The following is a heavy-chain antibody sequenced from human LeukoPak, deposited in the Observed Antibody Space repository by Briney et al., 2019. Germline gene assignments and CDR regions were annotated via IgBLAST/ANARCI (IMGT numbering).Heavy chain of an antibody. CDR2: ISGSDGGT. V-gene: IGHV3-23*01. CDR1: GFPFTTYA. J-gene: IGHJ4*02. Sequence: GGSLRLSCAASGFPFTTYAMGWVRRAPGKGLEWVSAISGSDGGTHSADSVKGRFTTSTDNSKNTLYLQMNSLRADDTAVYYCARLRNTMTTPRFDYWGQGTLVTVSS. D-gene: IGHD4-17*01. CDR3: ARLRNTMTTPRFDY.